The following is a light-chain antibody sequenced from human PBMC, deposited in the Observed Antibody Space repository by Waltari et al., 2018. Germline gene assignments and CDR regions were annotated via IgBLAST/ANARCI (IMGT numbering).Light chain of an antibody. Sequence: QSALTQPPSASGSPGQSVTISCTESDSDVGGHRYVSWYQQHPGKVPKLIIYEVNKRPSGVPDRFSASMSGNTVSLTISGLQAGDEADYYCCSYGGTNTVFGGGTRLTVL. CDR1: DSDVGGHRY. V-gene: IGLV2-8*01. J-gene: IGLJ2*01. CDR2: EVN. CDR3: CSYGGTNTV.